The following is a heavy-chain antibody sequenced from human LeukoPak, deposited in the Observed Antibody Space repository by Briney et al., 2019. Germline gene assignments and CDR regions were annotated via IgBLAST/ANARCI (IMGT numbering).Heavy chain of an antibody. CDR3: ARDVAQLVAEDAFDI. Sequence: GGSLRLSCAASGFTFSSYWMSWVRQAPGKGLEWVANIKQDGSEKYYVDSVKGRFTISRDNAKNSLYLQMNSLRAEDTAVYYCARDVAQLVAEDAFDIWGQGTMVTVSS. CDR2: IKQDGSEK. J-gene: IGHJ3*02. CDR1: GFTFSSYW. V-gene: IGHV3-7*01. D-gene: IGHD6-13*01.